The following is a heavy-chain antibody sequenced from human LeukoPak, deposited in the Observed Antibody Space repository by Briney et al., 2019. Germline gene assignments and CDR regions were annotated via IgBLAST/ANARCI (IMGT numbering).Heavy chain of an antibody. D-gene: IGHD2-2*01. CDR2: ISGSGGST. CDR3: AKDRHAPGRYCSSTSCFPFDS. J-gene: IGHJ5*01. CDR1: GFTFSSYA. V-gene: IGHV3-23*01. Sequence: GGSLRLSCVVSGFTFSSYAMSWVRQAPGKGLEWVSGISGSGGSTYYADSVKGRFTISRDNTKNTLYLQMNSLRAEDTALYYCAKDRHAPGRYCSSTSCFPFDSWGQGTLVTVSS.